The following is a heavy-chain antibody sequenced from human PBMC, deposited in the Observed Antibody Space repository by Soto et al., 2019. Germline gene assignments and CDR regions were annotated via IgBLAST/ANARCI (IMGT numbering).Heavy chain of an antibody. Sequence: ASVKVSCKASGYTFTSHGISWVRQAPGQGLEWMGWISAYNGNTNYAQKFQGRVTLTTDTSTNTGYMELRSLTSDDTAVYFCATEPIYYNDGSGYYPLGHWGQGTLVTVSS. D-gene: IGHD3-22*01. CDR3: ATEPIYYNDGSGYYPLGH. CDR2: ISAYNGNT. CDR1: GYTFTSHG. J-gene: IGHJ4*02. V-gene: IGHV1-18*01.